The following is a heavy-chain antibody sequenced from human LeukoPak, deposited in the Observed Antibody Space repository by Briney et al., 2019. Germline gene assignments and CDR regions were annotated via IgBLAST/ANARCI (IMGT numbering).Heavy chain of an antibody. CDR3: AREKSVAGTDY. CDR2: MNPNSGNT. V-gene: IGHV1-8*03. CDR1: GYTFTSYD. Sequence: ASVKVSCKASGYTFTSYDINWVRQATGQGLEWMGWMNPNSGNTGYAQKFQGRVTITRNTSISTAYMELSSLRSEDTAVYYCAREKSVAGTDYWGQGTLVTVSS. J-gene: IGHJ4*02. D-gene: IGHD6-19*01.